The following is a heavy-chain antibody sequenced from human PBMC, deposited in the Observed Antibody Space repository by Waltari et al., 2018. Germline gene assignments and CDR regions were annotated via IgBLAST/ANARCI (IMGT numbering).Heavy chain of an antibody. CDR1: GGTFSSSA. CDR2: IIPSFGTA. D-gene: IGHD3-22*01. V-gene: IGHV1-69*12. J-gene: IGHJ5*02. CDR3: ARDQAYYDSSGYDRIWFDP. Sequence: QVQLVQSGAEVKKPGSSVKVSCKASGGTFSSSAISWVRQAPGQGLEWMGGIIPSFGTANYAQKFQGRVTITADESTSTAYMELSSLRSEDTAVYYCARDQAYYDSSGYDRIWFDPWGQGTLVTVSS.